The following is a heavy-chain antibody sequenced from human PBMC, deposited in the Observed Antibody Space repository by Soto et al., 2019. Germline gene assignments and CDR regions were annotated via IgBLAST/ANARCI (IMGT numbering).Heavy chain of an antibody. CDR1: GYTFTSYA. V-gene: IGHV1-3*01. CDR3: ARPDYYDSSCYYGALDAFDI. CDR2: INAGNGNT. Sequence: AAVKVSCKAFGYTFTSYAMHWVRQAPGQRLEWMGWINAGNGNTKYSQKFQGRVTITRDTSASTAYMELSSLRSEDTAVYYCARPDYYDSSCYYGALDAFDIWGQGTLVTVSS. J-gene: IGHJ3*02. D-gene: IGHD3-22*01.